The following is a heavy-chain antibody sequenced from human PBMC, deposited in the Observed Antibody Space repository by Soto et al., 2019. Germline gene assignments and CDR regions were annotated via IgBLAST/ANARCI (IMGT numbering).Heavy chain of an antibody. CDR1: GFTFRNYA. V-gene: IGHV3-23*01. CDR2: VGTGGDA. CDR3: AGYLCSGSCHRNFEY. J-gene: IGHJ4*02. Sequence: GGSLRLSCEASGFTFRNYAMNWVRQSPGKGLEWISTVGTGGDAYYADSVRGRFTISRDNSKNPLYLQMNSLRAEDTAVYSCAGYLCSGSCHRNFEYWGQGALVTVSS. D-gene: IGHD2-15*01.